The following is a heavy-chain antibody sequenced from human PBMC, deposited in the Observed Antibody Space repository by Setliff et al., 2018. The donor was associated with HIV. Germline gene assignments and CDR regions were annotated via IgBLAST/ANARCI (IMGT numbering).Heavy chain of an antibody. V-gene: IGHV1-58*01. CDR2: IVVGSGNT. D-gene: IGHD1-7*01. CDR1: GFTFTNSA. J-gene: IGHJ3*02. CDR3: AADPQTGTTSYDAFDI. Sequence: SVKVSCKASGFTFTNSAVQWVRQARGQRREWIGWIVVGSGNTKYAQKFQERVTITRDMSTSRAYMELSGLRTEDAAVYYCAADPQTGTTSYDAFDIWGQGTVVTV.